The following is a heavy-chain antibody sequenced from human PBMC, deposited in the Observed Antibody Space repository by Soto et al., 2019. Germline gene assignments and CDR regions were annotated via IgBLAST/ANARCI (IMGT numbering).Heavy chain of an antibody. V-gene: IGHV4-4*02. CDR1: GGSISSSNW. Sequence: QVQLQESGPGLVKPSGTLSLTCAVSGGSISSSNWWSWVRQPPGKGLEWIGEIYHSGSTNYNPSLKIRLTISVAKSKNQFYLKLSSVTAAETAVYYCARDYMVRGVMRWFDPWGQGTLVTVSS. J-gene: IGHJ5*02. D-gene: IGHD3-10*01. CDR3: ARDYMVRGVMRWFDP. CDR2: IYHSGST.